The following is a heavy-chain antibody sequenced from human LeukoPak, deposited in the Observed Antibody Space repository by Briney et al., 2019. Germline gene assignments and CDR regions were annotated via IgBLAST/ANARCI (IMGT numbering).Heavy chain of an antibody. D-gene: IGHD6-13*01. CDR1: GFTFSSYG. CDR3: AKDRDSSSWPTPSCFDY. J-gene: IGHJ4*02. Sequence: GGSLRLSCAASGFTFSSYGMHWVRQAPGKGLEWVAVIWYDGSNKYYADSVKGRFTISRDNSKNTLYLQMNSLRAEDTAVYYCAKDRDSSSWPTPSCFDYWGQGTLVTVSS. V-gene: IGHV3-33*06. CDR2: IWYDGSNK.